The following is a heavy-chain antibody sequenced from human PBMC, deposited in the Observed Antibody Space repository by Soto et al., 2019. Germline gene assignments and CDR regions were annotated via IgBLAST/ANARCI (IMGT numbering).Heavy chain of an antibody. CDR2: IYYTGST. D-gene: IGHD3-10*01. Sequence: TSEALSLTCTVSGGSISNGAYLWSWIRQHPGKGLEWIGYIYYTGSTYYNPSLKSRITISVDTSKNQFSLKLSSVTAADTAVYYCARQVVRGVIIVFAYWGQGTLVTVSS. CDR1: GGSISNGAYL. CDR3: ARQVVRGVIIVFAY. V-gene: IGHV4-31*03. J-gene: IGHJ4*02.